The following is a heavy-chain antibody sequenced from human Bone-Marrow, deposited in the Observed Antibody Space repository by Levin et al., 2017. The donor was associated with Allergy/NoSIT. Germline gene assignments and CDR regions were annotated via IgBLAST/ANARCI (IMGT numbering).Heavy chain of an antibody. CDR3: AKMGPYCSSTSCPPYWYDYGMDV. D-gene: IGHD2-2*01. CDR1: GFTFSSYG. J-gene: IGHJ6*02. CDR2: ISYDGSNK. Sequence: GGSLRLSCAASGFTFSSYGMHWVRQAPGKGLEWVAVISYDGSNKYYADSVKGRFTISRDNSKNTLYLQMNSLRAEDTAVYYCAKMGPYCSSTSCPPYWYDYGMDVWGQGTTVTVSS. V-gene: IGHV3-30*18.